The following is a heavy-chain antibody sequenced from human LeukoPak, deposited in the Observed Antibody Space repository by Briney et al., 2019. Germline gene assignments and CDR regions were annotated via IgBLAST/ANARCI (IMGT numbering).Heavy chain of an antibody. Sequence: SETLSLTCAVSGGSISSGGYSWSWIRQPPGKGLEWIGYIYHSGSTYYNPSLKSQVTISVDRSKNQFSLKLSSVTAADTAVYYCARVYGSNYYFDYWGQGTLVTVSS. D-gene: IGHD4-11*01. CDR1: GGSISSGGYS. V-gene: IGHV4-30-2*01. CDR2: IYHSGST. J-gene: IGHJ4*02. CDR3: ARVYGSNYYFDY.